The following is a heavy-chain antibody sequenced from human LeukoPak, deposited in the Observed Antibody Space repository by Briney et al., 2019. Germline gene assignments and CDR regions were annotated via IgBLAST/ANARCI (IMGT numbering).Heavy chain of an antibody. V-gene: IGHV4-4*07. CDR1: GGSISVYY. D-gene: IGHD2-15*01. CDR2: IFGSGST. J-gene: IGHJ3*02. CDR3: VRDCSGGSRYPDAFDI. Sequence: PSETLSLTCTVSGGSISVYYWHWIRQPAGKGLEWIGRIFGSGSTNYNPSLKSRVTMSVDTSKNHFSLNLRYVTAADTAIYYCVRDCSGGSRYPDAFDIWGQGTMVTVSS.